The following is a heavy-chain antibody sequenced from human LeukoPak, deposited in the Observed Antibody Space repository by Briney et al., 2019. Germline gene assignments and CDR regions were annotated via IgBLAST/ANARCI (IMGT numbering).Heavy chain of an antibody. J-gene: IGHJ2*01. CDR3: ARVLSNVDPDWYFDL. V-gene: IGHV1-2*02. D-gene: IGHD3/OR15-3a*01. Sequence: ASVKVSCKASGYTFTYYYIHWVRQAPGEGLEWMGWINPNRGVADYSQKFQDRVTMTRDTSISTAYMELSRLRRDDTAFYYCARVLSNVDPDWYFDLWGRGTLVTVSS. CDR2: INPNRGVA. CDR1: GYTFTYYY.